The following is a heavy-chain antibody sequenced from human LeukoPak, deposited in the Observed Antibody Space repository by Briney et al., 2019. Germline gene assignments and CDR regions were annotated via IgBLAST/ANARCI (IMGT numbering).Heavy chain of an antibody. CDR3: AGGEYSSSSIYYYYMDV. CDR1: GYTFTSYD. Sequence: ASVKVSCKASGYTFTSYDINWVRQATGQGLEWMGWMNPNSGNTGYAQKFQGRVTMTRNTSISTAYMELSSLRSEDTAVYYCAGGEYSSSSIYYYYMDVWGKGTTVTVSS. CDR2: MNPNSGNT. D-gene: IGHD6-6*01. V-gene: IGHV1-8*01. J-gene: IGHJ6*03.